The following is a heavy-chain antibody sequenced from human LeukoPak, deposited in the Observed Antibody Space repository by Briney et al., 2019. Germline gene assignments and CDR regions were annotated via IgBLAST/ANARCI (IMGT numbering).Heavy chain of an antibody. Sequence: GGSLRLSCAASGFSFSGYGMHWVRQAPGKGLEWVAFIRYDGSNEYYADSVKGRFTISRDNAKNSLYLQMNSLRAEDTAVYYCTKNVEASSYYGMDVWGQGTTVTVSS. V-gene: IGHV3-30*02. J-gene: IGHJ6*02. CDR3: TKNVEASSYYGMDV. CDR2: IRYDGSNE. CDR1: GFSFSGYG.